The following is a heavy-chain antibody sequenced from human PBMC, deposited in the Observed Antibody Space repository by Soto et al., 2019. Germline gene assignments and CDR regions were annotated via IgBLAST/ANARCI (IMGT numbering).Heavy chain of an antibody. J-gene: IGHJ4*02. CDR1: GGSVSSGNYY. Sequence: QVQLQESGPGLVKPSETLSLTCTVSGGSVSSGNYYWSWIRQPPGKGLEWIGYFYYTGSTNYNPSHKSRVTISIDASKNQFSLRLSSVTAADTAVYYCARSMHYSDGSNYSPFDYWGQGTLVTVSS. D-gene: IGHD3-22*01. V-gene: IGHV4-61*01. CDR3: ARSMHYSDGSNYSPFDY. CDR2: FYYTGST.